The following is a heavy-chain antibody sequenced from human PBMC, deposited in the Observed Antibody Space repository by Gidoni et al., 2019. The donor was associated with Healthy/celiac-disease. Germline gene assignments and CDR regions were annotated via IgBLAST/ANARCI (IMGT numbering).Heavy chain of an antibody. J-gene: IGHJ6*02. Sequence: QVQLVQSGAELKKPGASVKVSCKVSGYTLTELSMPWVRQAPGKGLEWMGGFDPEDGETIYAKKFQGRVTMTEDTSTDTAYMELSSLRSEDTAVYYCATMERLGELSLDYYYYGMDVWGQGTTVTVSS. V-gene: IGHV1-24*01. D-gene: IGHD3-16*02. CDR2: FDPEDGET. CDR1: GYTLTELS. CDR3: ATMERLGELSLDYYYYGMDV.